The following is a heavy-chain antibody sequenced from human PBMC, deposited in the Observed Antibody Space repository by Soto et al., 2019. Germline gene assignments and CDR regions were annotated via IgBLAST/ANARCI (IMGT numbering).Heavy chain of an antibody. D-gene: IGHD2-15*01. CDR3: ARHQDCSGGRCCVDY. V-gene: IGHV5-51*01. J-gene: IGHJ4*02. CDR1: GYSFTNYW. CDR2: IYPGDSDT. Sequence: GESLKISCKGSGYSFTNYWIGWVCQKPGKGLEWMGIIYPGDSDTRYSPSFQGQVTISADRSISTAYLQWSSLKASDTAIYYCARHQDCSGGRCCVDYWGQGTLVTVSS.